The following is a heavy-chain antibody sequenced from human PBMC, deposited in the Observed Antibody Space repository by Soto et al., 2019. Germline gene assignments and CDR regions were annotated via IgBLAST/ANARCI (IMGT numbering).Heavy chain of an antibody. CDR1: GGSISSSSYS. CDR3: ARAGGLGAVAADY. J-gene: IGHJ4*02. V-gene: IGHV4-30-2*01. Sequence: SETLSLTCTVSGGSISSSSYSWSWIRQPPGKGLEWIGYIYHSGSTYYNPSLKSRVTISVDRSKNQFSLKLSSVTAADTAVYYCARAGGLGAVAADYWGQGTLVTVSS. D-gene: IGHD6-19*01. CDR2: IYHSGST.